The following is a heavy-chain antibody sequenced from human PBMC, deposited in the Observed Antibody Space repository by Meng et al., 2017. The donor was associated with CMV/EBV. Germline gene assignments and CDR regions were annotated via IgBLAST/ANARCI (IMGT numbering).Heavy chain of an antibody. CDR1: GFTFSSYA. Sequence: LTGAASGFTFSSYAMSWVRQAPGKGLEWVSAISGSGGSTYYADSVKGRFTISRDNSKNTLYLQMNSLRAEDTAVYYCAKEGLEYLAAGYNWFDPWGQGTLVTVSS. V-gene: IGHV3-23*01. CDR3: AKEGLEYLAAGYNWFDP. D-gene: IGHD6-13*01. J-gene: IGHJ5*02. CDR2: ISGSGGST.